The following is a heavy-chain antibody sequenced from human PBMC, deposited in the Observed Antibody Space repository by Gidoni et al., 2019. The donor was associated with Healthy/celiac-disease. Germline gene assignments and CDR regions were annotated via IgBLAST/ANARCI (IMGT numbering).Heavy chain of an antibody. J-gene: IGHJ4*02. CDR1: GGPFSSYA. CDR3: ARDRVGVVAFDY. CDR2: IIPIVGTA. D-gene: IGHD3-3*01. Sequence: QVQLVQSGAEVKKPGSSVTVSCKASGGPFSSYAISWVRQAPGQGLEWMGGIIPIVGTANYAQKFQGRVTITADESTSTAYMELSSLRSEDTAVYYCARDRVGVVAFDYWGQGTLVTVSS. V-gene: IGHV1-69*01.